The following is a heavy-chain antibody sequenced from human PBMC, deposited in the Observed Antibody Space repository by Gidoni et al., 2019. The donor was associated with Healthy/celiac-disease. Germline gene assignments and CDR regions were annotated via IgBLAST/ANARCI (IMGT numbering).Heavy chain of an antibody. CDR2: INHSGST. CDR3: ARGRSYYDFWSRIPLDAFDI. V-gene: IGHV4-34*01. Sequence: QVQLQQWGAGLLKPSETLSLTCAVYGGSFSGYYWSWIRQPPGKGLEWIGEINHSGSTNYNPSLKSRVTISVETSKNQFSLKLSSVTAADTAVYYCARGRSYYDFWSRIPLDAFDIWGQGTMVTVSS. CDR1: GGSFSGYY. J-gene: IGHJ3*02. D-gene: IGHD3-3*01.